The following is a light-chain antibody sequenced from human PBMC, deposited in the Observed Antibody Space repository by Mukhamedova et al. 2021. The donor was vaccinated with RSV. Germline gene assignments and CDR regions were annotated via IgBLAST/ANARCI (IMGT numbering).Light chain of an antibody. Sequence: WYQRRVHGKAPTLLIYDVSTLHSGVPSRFSGSGSGTEFSLTISSLQPEDFAMYYCQQFNSYPFTFGQGTKLEI. V-gene: IGKV1-13*02. J-gene: IGKJ2*01. CDR3: QQFNSYPFT. CDR2: DVS.